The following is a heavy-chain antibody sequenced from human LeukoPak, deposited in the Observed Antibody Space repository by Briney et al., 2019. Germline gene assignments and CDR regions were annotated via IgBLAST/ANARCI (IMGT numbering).Heavy chain of an antibody. D-gene: IGHD1-26*01. V-gene: IGHV1-69*06. Sequence: SVKVSCKTSGDTFNSFAITWVRQAPGQGLEWMGGLITVFGRPNYPQKFKDRVTISADKSSFTSYLELKSLTSEDTAVYFCASKWGGYWGQGTLATVSS. CDR3: ASKWGGY. CDR2: LITVFGRP. CDR1: GDTFNSFA. J-gene: IGHJ4*02.